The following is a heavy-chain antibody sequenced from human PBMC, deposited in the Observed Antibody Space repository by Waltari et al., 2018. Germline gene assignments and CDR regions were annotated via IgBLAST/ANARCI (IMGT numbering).Heavy chain of an antibody. V-gene: IGHV3-30*01. CDR2: ISYDGSKK. CDR3: ARDSRIDY. D-gene: IGHD2-2*01. Sequence: QVQLVESGGGVVQPGRSLRLSCAASGFTFSNYAMHWVRQAPGKGLEWVAVISYDGSKKYYADSVKGRFTISRDNSKNTLYLQMNSLRHEDTAVYYCARDSRIDYWGQGTLVTVSS. CDR1: GFTFSNYA. J-gene: IGHJ4*02.